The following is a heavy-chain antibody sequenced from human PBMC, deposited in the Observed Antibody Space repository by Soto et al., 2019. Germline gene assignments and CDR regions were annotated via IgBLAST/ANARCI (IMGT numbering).Heavy chain of an antibody. D-gene: IGHD3-10*01. V-gene: IGHV4-31*03. CDR3: ATGLVWLGENAFDI. CDR1: GGSISSGGYY. Sequence: QVQLQESGPGLVKPSQTLSLTCTVSGGSISSGGYYCSWIRQHPGKGLEWIGYIYYIGSTYYNPSHKSRVTIAVDTSKNQFSLKLRSVTAADTAVYYCATGLVWLGENAFDIWGQGTMVTVSS. J-gene: IGHJ3*02. CDR2: IYYIGST.